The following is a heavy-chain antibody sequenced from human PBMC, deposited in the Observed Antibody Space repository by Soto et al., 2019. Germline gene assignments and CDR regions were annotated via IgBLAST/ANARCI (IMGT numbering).Heavy chain of an antibody. J-gene: IGHJ4*02. D-gene: IGHD3-22*01. V-gene: IGHV3-53*01. CDR2: IYSEGAT. CDR3: EGNYYEISGSYKGAFDS. CDR1: GFTVSSNY. Sequence: GGSLRLSCAASGFTVSSNYMSWVRQAPGKGLEWVSVIYSEGATYYAASVKGRFTISKDNSKSTVYLQMNSLRDEDTAVYYCEGNYYEISGSYKGAFDSWGKGILVTVSS.